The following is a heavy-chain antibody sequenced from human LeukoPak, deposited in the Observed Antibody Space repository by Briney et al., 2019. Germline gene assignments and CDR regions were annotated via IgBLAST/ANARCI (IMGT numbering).Heavy chain of an antibody. Sequence: PGGSLRLSCAASGFTFASYGMSWVRQAPGKGLEWVSGITGSGSSTFYADSVKGRCTISRDNSKNTLYLQVNNLRGEDTAVYYCAKLGGYSYGYEEYWGQGTLVTVSS. CDR2: ITGSGSST. V-gene: IGHV3-23*01. CDR1: GFTFASYG. J-gene: IGHJ4*02. CDR3: AKLGGYSYGYEEY. D-gene: IGHD5-18*01.